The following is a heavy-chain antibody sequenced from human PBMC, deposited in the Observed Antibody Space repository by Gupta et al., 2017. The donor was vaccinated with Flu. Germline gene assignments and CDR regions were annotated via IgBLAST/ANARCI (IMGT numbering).Heavy chain of an antibody. D-gene: IGHD2-2*01. CDR2: IWYDGSNE. V-gene: IGHV3-33*01. CDR3: AREGAISRQFDY. Sequence: QVPLVESGGGVVQPGRSLRLLCAASAFTFSCYSMHWVRQAPGKGLGWVAVIWYDGSNEFYADSMKDRFTITRDNSENTLSLQINSLGDEDTAVYYCAREGAISRQFDYWGQGVLVTVSS. J-gene: IGHJ4*02. CDR1: AFTFSCYS.